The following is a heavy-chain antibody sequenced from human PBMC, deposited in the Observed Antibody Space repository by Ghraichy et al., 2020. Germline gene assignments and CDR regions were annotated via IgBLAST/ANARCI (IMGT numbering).Heavy chain of an antibody. V-gene: IGHV3-23*01. Sequence: GGSLRLSCAASGFTFSSYAMSWVRQAPGKGLEWVSAIGGGGGSTYYADSVKGRFTISRDNSKNTLYLQMNSLRAEDTAVYYCAKGTTVTATFLDWGQGTLVTVSS. CDR3: AKGTTVTATFLD. J-gene: IGHJ4*02. CDR1: GFTFSSYA. D-gene: IGHD4-17*01. CDR2: IGGGGGST.